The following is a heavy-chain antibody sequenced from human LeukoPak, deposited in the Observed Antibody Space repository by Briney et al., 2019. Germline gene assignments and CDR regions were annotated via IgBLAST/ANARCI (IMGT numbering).Heavy chain of an antibody. D-gene: IGHD3-22*01. CDR2: ISSTSASI. Sequence: TGGSLRLSCAASGFTFSSYTMNWVRQAPGKGLEWVSSISSTSASIYYGDPVKGRFTISRDNTKSTLFLQMNSLRAEDTAVYYCARSRDYYDITGYRTFAFWGQGTLVTVSS. V-gene: IGHV3-21*01. CDR3: ARSRDYYDITGYRTFAF. CDR1: GFTFSSYT. J-gene: IGHJ4*02.